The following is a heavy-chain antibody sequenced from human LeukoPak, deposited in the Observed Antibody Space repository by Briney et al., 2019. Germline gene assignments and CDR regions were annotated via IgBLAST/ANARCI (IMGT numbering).Heavy chain of an antibody. CDR2: ISGGGETT. Sequence: PGGSLRLSCAASGFTFNNYAMNWVRQAPGKGLEWVSSISGGGETTYYADSAKGRFTISRDNSQNTLYLQMNSLRAEDTAVYYGARDYADYVGYFFFDYWGQGTLVTVSS. V-gene: IGHV3-23*01. D-gene: IGHD4-17*01. CDR3: ARDYADYVGYFFFDY. J-gene: IGHJ4*02. CDR1: GFTFNNYA.